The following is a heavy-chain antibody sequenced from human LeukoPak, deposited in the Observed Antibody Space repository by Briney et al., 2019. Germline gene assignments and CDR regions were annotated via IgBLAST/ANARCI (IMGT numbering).Heavy chain of an antibody. CDR3: AKYMSSGS. V-gene: IGHV3-23*01. CDR2: VSGSGDST. Sequence: GGSLRLSCAASGFTFSNCAMSWVRQAPGKGLEWVSGVSGSGDSTYYADSVKGRFTISRDNSNNTLFLLMNSLRAEDTAVYYCAKYMSSGSWGQGILVTVSS. D-gene: IGHD6-19*01. J-gene: IGHJ5*02. CDR1: GFTFSNCA.